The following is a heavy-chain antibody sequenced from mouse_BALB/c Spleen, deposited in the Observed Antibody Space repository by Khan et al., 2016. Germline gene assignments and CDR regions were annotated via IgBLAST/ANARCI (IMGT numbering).Heavy chain of an antibody. CDR3: ARTARIKY. CDR1: GYSITSGYG. CDR2: ISYSGST. J-gene: IGHJ2*01. Sequence: EVQLQESGPGLVKPSQSLSLTCTVTGYSITSGYGWNWIRQFPGNTLEWVGYISYSGSTNYNPSLKSRISITRDTSKNQFFLQLNSVTTEDTATYYCARTARIKYWGQGTTLTVSS. V-gene: IGHV3-2*02. D-gene: IGHD1-2*01.